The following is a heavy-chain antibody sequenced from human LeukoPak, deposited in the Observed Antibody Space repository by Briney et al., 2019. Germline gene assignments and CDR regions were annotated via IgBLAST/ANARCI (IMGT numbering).Heavy chain of an antibody. CDR1: RFTFSSYG. CDR3: ARHLLWFGELSGGFDY. V-gene: IGHV3-23*01. D-gene: IGHD3-10*01. J-gene: IGHJ4*02. Sequence: GGSLRLSCAASRFTFSSYGVSWVRQAPGKGLEWVSGISSSGGSTYYADSVKGRFTISRDNCRNTLYLQMNSLRAEDTAVYYCARHLLWFGELSGGFDYWGQGTLVTVSS. CDR2: ISSSGGST.